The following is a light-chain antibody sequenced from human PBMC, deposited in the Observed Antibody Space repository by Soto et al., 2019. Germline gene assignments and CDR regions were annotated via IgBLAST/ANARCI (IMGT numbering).Light chain of an antibody. CDR1: QSVRIN. CDR3: QEYSKWSPRT. V-gene: IGKV3-15*01. J-gene: IGKJ1*01. CDR2: GAS. Sequence: SRDSLSASLCARATIICKSSQSVRINVAWYQQKNGQAPRLLVYGASTRASGIPDRFSGSGSGTEFTLTISSLQSEDFAVYYCQEYSKWSPRTFGQGTKVDIK.